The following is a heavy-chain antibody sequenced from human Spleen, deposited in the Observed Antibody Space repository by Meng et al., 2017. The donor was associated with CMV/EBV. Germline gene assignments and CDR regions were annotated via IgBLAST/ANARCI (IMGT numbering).Heavy chain of an antibody. Sequence: LSLTCAASGFTFSSYWMSWVRQAPGKGLEWVANIKQDGSEKYYVDSVKGRFTISRDNAKNSLYLQMNSLRAEDTAVYYCARVVDSSSWTQFDPWGQGTLVTVSS. J-gene: IGHJ5*02. CDR2: IKQDGSEK. CDR3: ARVVDSSSWTQFDP. D-gene: IGHD6-13*01. CDR1: GFTFSSYW. V-gene: IGHV3-7*01.